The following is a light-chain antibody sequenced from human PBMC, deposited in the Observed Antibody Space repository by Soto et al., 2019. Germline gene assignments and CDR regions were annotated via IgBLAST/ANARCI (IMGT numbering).Light chain of an antibody. CDR3: QQYERYST. J-gene: IGKJ1*01. V-gene: IGKV1-5*03. CDR2: KAS. Sequence: DIQMTQSPSTLSASVGDRVTITCRASQSISSWLAWYQQKPGKAPNLLIHKASTLESGVPSRFSGSGFGTEFTLTISGLQPEDSATYYCQQYERYSTFGQGTKVDIK. CDR1: QSISSW.